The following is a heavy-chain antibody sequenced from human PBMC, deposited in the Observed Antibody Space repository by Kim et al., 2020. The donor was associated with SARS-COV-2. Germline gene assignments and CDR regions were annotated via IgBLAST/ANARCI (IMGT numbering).Heavy chain of an antibody. CDR1: GGSFSGYY. Sequence: SETLSLTCAVYGGSFSGYYWSWIRQPPGKGVEWSGEINHSGSTNYNPSLKSRVTISVDTSKNQFSLKLSSVTAADTAVYYCARAGRQWLVRPIFYYFDYWGQGTLVTVSS. V-gene: IGHV4-34*01. CDR3: ARAGRQWLVRPIFYYFDY. CDR2: INHSGST. J-gene: IGHJ4*02. D-gene: IGHD6-19*01.